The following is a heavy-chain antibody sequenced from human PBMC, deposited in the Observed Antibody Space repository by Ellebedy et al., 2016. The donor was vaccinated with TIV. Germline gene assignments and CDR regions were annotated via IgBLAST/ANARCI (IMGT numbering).Heavy chain of an antibody. D-gene: IGHD2-2*01. CDR3: ARDSGRYCSSTSCERKGYYYYYYGMDV. J-gene: IGHJ6*02. CDR1: GGSISSYY. Sequence: SETLSLXXTVSGGSISSYYWSWIRQPPGKELEWIGYIYYSGSTNYNPSLKSRVTISVDTSKNQFSLKLSSVTAADTAVYYCARDSGRYCSSTSCERKGYYYYYYGMDVWGQGTTVTVSS. CDR2: IYYSGST. V-gene: IGHV4-59*01.